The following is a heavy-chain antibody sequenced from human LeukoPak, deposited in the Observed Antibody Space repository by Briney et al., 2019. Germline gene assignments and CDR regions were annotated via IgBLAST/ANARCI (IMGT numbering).Heavy chain of an antibody. CDR1: GDSRSSGGFH. CDR3: AAMRGMKVMT. Sequence: PSETLSLTCTVSGDSRSSGGFHWSWIRQPAGQGLEWIGRVFSSGSTFYSPSLKSRLTMSVDTTNSHFSLNLTSVTAADTALYYCAAMRGMKVMTWGEGTLVTVSS. J-gene: IGHJ1*01. D-gene: IGHD3-16*01. V-gene: IGHV4-61*02. CDR2: VFSSGST.